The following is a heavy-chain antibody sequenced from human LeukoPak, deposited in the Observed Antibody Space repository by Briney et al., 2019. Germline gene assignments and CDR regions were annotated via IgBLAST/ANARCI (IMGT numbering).Heavy chain of an antibody. CDR2: IYYSGST. CDR3: ASPTTMTTAIEY. CDR1: GGSISSSSYY. J-gene: IGHJ4*02. V-gene: IGHV4-39*01. Sequence: SDTLSLTCTVSGGSISSSSYYWGWIRQPPGKGVEWIGSIYYSGSTYYNPSLMSRVTISVDTSKNQFSLKLGSVTAADTAVYYCASPTTMTTAIEYWGQGTLVIVSS. D-gene: IGHD4-17*01.